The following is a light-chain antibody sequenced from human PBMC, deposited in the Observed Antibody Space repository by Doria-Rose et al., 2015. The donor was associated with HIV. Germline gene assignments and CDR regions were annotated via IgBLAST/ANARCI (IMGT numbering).Light chain of an antibody. Sequence: TQSPGTLSLSPGERATLSCRASQRVKSSYLAWYQQDTGQAPRLLTYDASTRATGIPDRFSGSGSGTDFTLTISRLEPEDVAVYYCQQYGTSRGTFGQGTRLEIK. CDR3: QQYGTSRGT. J-gene: IGKJ5*01. CDR1: QRVKSSY. V-gene: IGKV3-20*01. CDR2: DAS.